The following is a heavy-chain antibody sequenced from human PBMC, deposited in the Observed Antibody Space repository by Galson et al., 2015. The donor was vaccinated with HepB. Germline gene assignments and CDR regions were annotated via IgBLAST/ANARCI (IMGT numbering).Heavy chain of an antibody. D-gene: IGHD2-15*01. Sequence: SLRLSCAASGFSFTRYAMTWVRQAPGKGLEWVSSITSSGGNSYYTDSVKGRFTVSRDNSKNTLLLQLNSLRAEDTAMYFCAKDGIMVANNPYHFHNGGQGTLVTVSS. CDR3: AKDGIMVANNPYHFHN. V-gene: IGHV3-23*01. CDR2: ITSSGGNS. CDR1: GFSFTRYA. J-gene: IGHJ4*02.